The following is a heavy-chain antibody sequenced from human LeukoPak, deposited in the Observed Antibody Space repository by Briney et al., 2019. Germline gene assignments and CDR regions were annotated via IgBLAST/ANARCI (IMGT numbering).Heavy chain of an antibody. CDR1: GGSVSRYF. CDR2: IYADGRT. CDR3: ARGVFRGWLQLPSYFDY. V-gene: IGHV4-59*02. Sequence: PSETLSLTCTVSGGSVSRYFWRWVRQPPGKGLQWIGHIYADGRTKYNPSLESRVAISVDTSKNQFSLKLSSVTPADTAVYYCARGVFRGWLQLPSYFDYWGQGTLVTVSS. J-gene: IGHJ4*02. D-gene: IGHD5-24*01.